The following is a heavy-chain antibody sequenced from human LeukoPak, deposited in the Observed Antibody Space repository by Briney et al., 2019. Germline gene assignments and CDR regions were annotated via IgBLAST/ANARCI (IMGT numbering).Heavy chain of an antibody. J-gene: IGHJ6*02. V-gene: IGHV3-30-3*01. CDR3: GASPHYYYGMDV. CDR2: ISYDGSNK. Sequence: PGRSLRLSCAASGFTFSSYAMHWVRQAPGKGLEWVAVISYDGSNKYYADSVKGRFTISRDNSKNTLYLQMNSLRAEDTDVYYCGASPHYYYGMDVWGQGTTVTVSS. CDR1: GFTFSSYA.